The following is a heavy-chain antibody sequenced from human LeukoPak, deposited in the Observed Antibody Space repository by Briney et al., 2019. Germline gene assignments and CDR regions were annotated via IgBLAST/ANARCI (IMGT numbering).Heavy chain of an antibody. Sequence: GGSLRLSCSASGFTFSSYAMHWVRQAPGKGLECVSAITGDGGGTYYADSVKGRFTISRDNSKNTLYLQMNSLRAEDTAVYYCARSNAGATTSFDYWGQGTLVTVSS. D-gene: IGHD1-26*01. CDR2: ITGDGGGT. CDR3: ARSNAGATTSFDY. CDR1: GFTFSSYA. V-gene: IGHV3-64*04. J-gene: IGHJ4*02.